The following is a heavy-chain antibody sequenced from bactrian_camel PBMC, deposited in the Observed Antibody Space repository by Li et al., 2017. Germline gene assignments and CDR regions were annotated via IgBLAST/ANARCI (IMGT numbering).Heavy chain of an antibody. D-gene: IGHD1*01. CDR1: GYTANMNC. CDR2: IGGDGKT. Sequence: VQLVESGGGTVQAGESMRLSCTASGYTANMNCMAWFRQAPGQAREGVADIGGDGKTYYANSVKGRFTISQDSARITAYLQMASLKPEDTAVYYCVPVALEERDGLVSCARWSQGTQVTVS. J-gene: IGHJ4*01. V-gene: IGHV3S53*01.